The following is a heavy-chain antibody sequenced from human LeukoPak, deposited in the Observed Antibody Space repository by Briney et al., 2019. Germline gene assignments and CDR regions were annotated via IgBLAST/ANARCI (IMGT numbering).Heavy chain of an antibody. J-gene: IGHJ5*02. D-gene: IGHD1-14*01. Sequence: SQTLSLTCTVSGGSISSGGYYWSWIRQHPGKGLEWIGYIYYSGSTYYSPSLKSRVTISVDTSKNQFSLKLSSVTAADTAVYYCAGGAPTGNWFDPWGQGTLVTVSS. CDR1: GGSISSGGYY. V-gene: IGHV4-31*03. CDR3: AGGAPTGNWFDP. CDR2: IYYSGST.